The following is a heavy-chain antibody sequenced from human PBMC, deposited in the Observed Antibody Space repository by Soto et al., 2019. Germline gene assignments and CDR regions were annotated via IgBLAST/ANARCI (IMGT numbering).Heavy chain of an antibody. V-gene: IGHV1-69*13. Sequence: GASVKVSCKASGGTFSSYAISWVRQAPGQGLEWMGGIIPIFGTANYAQRFQGRVTITADESTSTAYMELSSLRSEDTAVYYCASEDYGPFPHYYYGMDVWGQGTTVTVSS. CDR3: ASEDYGPFPHYYYGMDV. J-gene: IGHJ6*02. CDR2: IIPIFGTA. CDR1: GGTFSSYA. D-gene: IGHD3-16*01.